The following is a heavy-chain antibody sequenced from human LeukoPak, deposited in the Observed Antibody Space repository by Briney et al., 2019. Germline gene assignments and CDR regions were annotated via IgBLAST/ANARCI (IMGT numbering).Heavy chain of an antibody. Sequence: SVKVSCKASGGTFSSYAISWVRQAPGQGLEWMGGIIPIFGTANYAQKFQGRVTITADESTSTAYMELSSLRSEDTAVYYCARVTREERYYYYYMDVWGKGTTVTVS. V-gene: IGHV1-69*01. D-gene: IGHD1-1*01. CDR2: IIPIFGTA. J-gene: IGHJ6*03. CDR1: GGTFSSYA. CDR3: ARVTREERYYYYYMDV.